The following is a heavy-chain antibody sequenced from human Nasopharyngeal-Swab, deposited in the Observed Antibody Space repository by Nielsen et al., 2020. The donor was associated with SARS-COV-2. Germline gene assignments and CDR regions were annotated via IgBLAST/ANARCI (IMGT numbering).Heavy chain of an antibody. CDR2: IFHSGST. CDR3: ASLVTTNTLGYYFNS. CDR1: GVSVSSNRYY. V-gene: IGHV4-61*01. D-gene: IGHD5-12*01. J-gene: IGHJ4*02. Sequence: SETLSLTCTVSGVSVSSNRYYWNWIRQSPGKGLEWIGYIFHSGSTNYNPSLKSRVTISIDTSKNQFSLRLSSVTAADTAVYYCASLVTTNTLGYYFNSWGQGTLVTVSS.